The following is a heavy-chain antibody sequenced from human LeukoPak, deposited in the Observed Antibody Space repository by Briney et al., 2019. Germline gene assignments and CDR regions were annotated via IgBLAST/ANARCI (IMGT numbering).Heavy chain of an antibody. CDR2: ISYDGSNK. Sequence: PGRSLRLACAASGFTFSSYAMHWVRQAPGKGLXXXXXISYDGSNKYYADSVKGRFTISRDNSKNTLYLQMNSLRAEDTAVYYCARDNYYDSSGYLAYWGQGTLVTVSS. CDR1: GFTFSSYA. V-gene: IGHV3-30-3*01. J-gene: IGHJ4*02. CDR3: ARDNYYDSSGYLAY. D-gene: IGHD3-22*01.